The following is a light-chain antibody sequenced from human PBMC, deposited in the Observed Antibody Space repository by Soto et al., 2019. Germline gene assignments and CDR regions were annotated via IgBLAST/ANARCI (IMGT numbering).Light chain of an antibody. V-gene: IGKV3-20*01. CDR3: QQYGDSSWT. CDR2: GAS. CDR1: QSVSSNY. Sequence: EIVLTQSPGTLSLSPGDRATLSCRASQSVSSNYLAWYQQQKPGQAPRLLIYGASTRAAVFPDRFSGSGSGTDFTLAISRLEPEDFVVYYCQQYGDSSWTFGQGTKVEIK. J-gene: IGKJ1*01.